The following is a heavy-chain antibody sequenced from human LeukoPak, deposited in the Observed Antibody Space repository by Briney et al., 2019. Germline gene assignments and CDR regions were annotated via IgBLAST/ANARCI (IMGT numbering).Heavy chain of an antibody. CDR1: GFTFSSYP. CDR3: ANGYCSSTSCYYL. Sequence: GGSLRLSCEASGFTFSSYPMHWVRQAPGKGPEWVAAISKDGSNKYYADSVKGRYTISRDTSKNTLYLEMNSLRAEDTAVYYCANGYCSSTSCYYLWGQGTLVTVSS. D-gene: IGHD2-2*01. V-gene: IGHV3-30*18. CDR2: ISKDGSNK. J-gene: IGHJ4*02.